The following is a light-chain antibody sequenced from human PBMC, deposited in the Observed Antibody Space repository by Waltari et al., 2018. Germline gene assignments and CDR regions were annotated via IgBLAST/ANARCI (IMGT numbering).Light chain of an antibody. CDR2: TTS. J-gene: IGKJ2*01. CDR1: QSITRY. V-gene: IGKV1-39*01. Sequence: DIQMTQSPSSLSASVGDRVTITCRASQSITRYLNWYQQKPGKAPKLLIYTTSTLQSDIPSRFSGSGSGTDFTLTISSLQPEDFATYYCQQSFNTPRTFGRGTKLEIK. CDR3: QQSFNTPRT.